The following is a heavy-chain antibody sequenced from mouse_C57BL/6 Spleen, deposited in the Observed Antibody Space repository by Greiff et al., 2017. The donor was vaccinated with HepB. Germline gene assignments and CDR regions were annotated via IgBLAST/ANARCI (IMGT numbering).Heavy chain of an antibody. D-gene: IGHD2-3*01. CDR3: ASGGDGYYFLFAY. Sequence: EVHLVESGGGLVKPGGSLKLSCAASGFTFSDYGMHWVRQAPEKGLEWVAYISSGSSTIYYADTVKGRFTISRDNAKNTLFLQMTSLRSEDTAMYYCASGGDGYYFLFAYWGQGTLVTVSA. J-gene: IGHJ3*01. CDR1: GFTFSDYG. CDR2: ISSGSSTI. V-gene: IGHV5-17*01.